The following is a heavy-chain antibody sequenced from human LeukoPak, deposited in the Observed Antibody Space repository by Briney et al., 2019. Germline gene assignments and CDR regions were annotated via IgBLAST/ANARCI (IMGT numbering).Heavy chain of an antibody. CDR1: GGSFSNYD. D-gene: IGHD3-3*01. Sequence: SETQSLTCAVYGGSFSNYDWTWIRHPPGRGLEWIGEIHHSGRNNYNPSLKSRITISADTSKKQFSLRLSSVTAADTAVYYCARGRSRVTIIGVALNWLDSWGQGNLVTVSS. V-gene: IGHV4-34*01. CDR2: IHHSGRN. J-gene: IGHJ5*01. CDR3: ARGRSRVTIIGVALNWLDS.